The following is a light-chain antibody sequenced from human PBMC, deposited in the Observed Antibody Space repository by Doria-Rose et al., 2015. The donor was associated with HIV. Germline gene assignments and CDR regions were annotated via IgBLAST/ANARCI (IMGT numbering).Light chain of an antibody. V-gene: IGKV1-5*03. CDR2: TAS. Sequence: TQSPSTLSASVGDRVTITCRASQSISSWLAWYQRKPGKAPKVLIYTASSLESGVPSRFSGSGSGTEFTLTISSLQPDDFATYYCQHYNTYPFTFGQGTKVEIK. J-gene: IGKJ2*01. CDR1: QSISSW. CDR3: QHYNTYPFT.